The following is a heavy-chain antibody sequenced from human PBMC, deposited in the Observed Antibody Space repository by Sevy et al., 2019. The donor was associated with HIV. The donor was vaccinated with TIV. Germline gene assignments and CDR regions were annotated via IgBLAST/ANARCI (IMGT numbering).Heavy chain of an antibody. CDR2: IKSKNDGGTT. CDR3: TTMGWHGGFDI. J-gene: IGHJ3*02. Sequence: GGSLRLSCAASGFTFSNTWMSWVRQAPGKGLELVGRIKSKNDGGTTDYAAPVIGRFTISRDDSKSTLYLRMNSLKIEDTAVYYCTTMGWHGGFDIWVQGTMVTVSS. CDR1: GFTFSNTW. V-gene: IGHV3-15*01. D-gene: IGHD4-17*01.